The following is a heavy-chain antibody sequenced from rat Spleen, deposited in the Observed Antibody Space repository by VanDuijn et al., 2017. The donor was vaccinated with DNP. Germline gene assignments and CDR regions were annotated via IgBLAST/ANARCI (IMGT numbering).Heavy chain of an antibody. CDR3: AKDGPYTTDFDY. V-gene: IGHV5S10*01. CDR1: GLTFGLYN. CDR2: IIYDGSRT. D-gene: IGHD1-6*01. J-gene: IGHJ2*01. Sequence: EVRLVESGGGLVQPGGSLKLSCVGSGLTFGLYNIAWVRQAPKKGLEWVATIIYDGSRTYYRDSVKGRFSISRDNAKSTLYLQMESLRSEDTATYYCAKDGPYTTDFDYWGQGVMVTVSS.